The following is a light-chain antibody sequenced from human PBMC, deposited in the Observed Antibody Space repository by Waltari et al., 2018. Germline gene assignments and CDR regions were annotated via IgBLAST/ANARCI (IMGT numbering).Light chain of an antibody. CDR1: TTAGGGYNY. CDR2: DVS. Sequence: QSALTQPRSVSGSPGQSVTIPCTGTTTAGGGYNYVSWYQQHPGKAPKLMIYDVSKRPSGVPDRFSGSKSGNTASLTISGLQAEDEADYYCCSYAGSHWVFGGGTKLTVL. V-gene: IGLV2-11*01. CDR3: CSYAGSHWV. J-gene: IGLJ3*02.